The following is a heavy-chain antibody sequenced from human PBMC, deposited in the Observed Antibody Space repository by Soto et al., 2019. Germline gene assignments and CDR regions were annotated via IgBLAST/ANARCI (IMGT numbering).Heavy chain of an antibody. CDR2: IWYDGSDK. Sequence: QVQLVESGGGVVQPGRSLRLSCAASGFTFSTYAMHWVRQAPGKGLEWVAVIWYDGSDKYYADSVKGRLTISRDNSKNTLYLQMNSLRVEDTAVYYCARRGGYSAFDIWGQGTMVTVSS. CDR3: ARRGGYSAFDI. CDR1: GFTFSTYA. D-gene: IGHD5-12*01. J-gene: IGHJ3*02. V-gene: IGHV3-33*01.